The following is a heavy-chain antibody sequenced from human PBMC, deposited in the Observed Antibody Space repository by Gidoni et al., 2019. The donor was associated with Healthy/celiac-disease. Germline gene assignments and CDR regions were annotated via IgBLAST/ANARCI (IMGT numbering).Heavy chain of an antibody. Sequence: QVQLQQWGAGPCKPSATLSLTCAVHGGSFSGYYWRWIPHPPGKGLEWIGEINHRGSTNYNPSLKCLVNISGDTSKNPFSLKLSSVTAADTAVYYCAGAPGVVVPAALDYWGQGTLVTVSS. CDR2: INHRGST. V-gene: IGHV4-34*01. CDR1: GGSFSGYY. J-gene: IGHJ4*02. D-gene: IGHD2-2*01. CDR3: AGAPGVVVPAALDY.